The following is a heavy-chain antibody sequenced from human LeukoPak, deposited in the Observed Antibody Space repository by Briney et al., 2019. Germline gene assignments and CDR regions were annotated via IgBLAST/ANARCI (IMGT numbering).Heavy chain of an antibody. CDR2: INHSGST. Sequence: KPSHTLSLTCAVYGGSFSGYYWSWIRQPPGKGLEWIGEINHSGSTKDNPSLKSRVTISVDTTKNQFSLKLSSVTAADTAVYYWARDAEGYRSSSWHDACDIWGQGTMVTVSS. J-gene: IGHJ3*02. V-gene: IGHV4-34*01. CDR1: GGSFSGYY. D-gene: IGHD6-13*01. CDR3: ARDAEGYRSSSWHDACDI.